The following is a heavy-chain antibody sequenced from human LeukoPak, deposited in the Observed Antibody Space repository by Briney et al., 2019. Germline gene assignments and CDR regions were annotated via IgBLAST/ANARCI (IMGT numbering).Heavy chain of an antibody. CDR3: ASASSHRIAAGGDY. V-gene: IGHV3-74*01. CDR1: GFTFSNYW. J-gene: IGHJ4*02. CDR2: INSDGSSR. Sequence: RGGSLRLSWAVYGFTFSNYWMHCVRQAPGKGMGWDSRINSDGSSRNYADSVKGRFTVSRDNAKNTLHLQMNSLRAEDTAVYYCASASSHRIAAGGDYWGQGTLVTVSS. D-gene: IGHD6-13*01.